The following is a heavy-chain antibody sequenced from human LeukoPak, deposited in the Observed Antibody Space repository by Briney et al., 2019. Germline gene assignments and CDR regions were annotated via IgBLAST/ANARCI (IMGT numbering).Heavy chain of an antibody. CDR3: ARGANFDWLFTESNFDY. Sequence: GGSLRLSCAASGFTVSSNYMSWVRQAPGKGLEWVSVIYSGGSTYYAASVKGRFTISRDDSKNTLYLQMNNLRGDDTAVYYCARGANFDWLFTESNFDYWGQGTLVTVSS. CDR2: IYSGGST. V-gene: IGHV3-66*01. D-gene: IGHD3-9*01. CDR1: GFTVSSNY. J-gene: IGHJ4*02.